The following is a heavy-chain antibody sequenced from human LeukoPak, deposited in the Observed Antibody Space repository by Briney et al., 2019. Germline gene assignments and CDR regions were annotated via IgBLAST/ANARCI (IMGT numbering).Heavy chain of an antibody. CDR1: EIKFSDYS. CDR3: ARVHSGYGPDYIDH. V-gene: IGHV3-48*04. J-gene: IGHJ4*02. D-gene: IGHD5-12*01. Sequence: GGSLRLSCGPSEIKFSDYSLNWVRQAPGKGLEWLSFISSGGSTIYYADSVKGRFTISRDNAKSSLYLQMNSLRAEDTALYYCARVHSGYGPDYIDHWGQGTPVTVSS. CDR2: ISSGGSTI.